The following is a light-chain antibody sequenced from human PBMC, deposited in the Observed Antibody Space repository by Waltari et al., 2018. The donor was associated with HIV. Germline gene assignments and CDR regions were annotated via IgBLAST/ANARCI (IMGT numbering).Light chain of an antibody. CDR2: DAS. V-gene: IGKV3-15*01. CDR1: QSISNN. J-gene: IGKJ1*01. Sequence: IVMTQSPATLSVPPGERATLSCRASQSISNNLAWYQQEPGQAPKLLIYDASTRATGIPARFSGSGSGTLFTLTISSLQSGDFAVYYCQQYHNWPPWTFGQGTKVEIK. CDR3: QQYHNWPPWT.